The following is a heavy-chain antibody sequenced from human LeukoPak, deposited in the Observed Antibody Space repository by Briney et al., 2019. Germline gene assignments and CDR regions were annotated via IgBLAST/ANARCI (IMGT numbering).Heavy chain of an antibody. CDR3: ARSPAAAGTGWFDP. V-gene: IGHV3-48*03. Sequence: GGSLRLYCAASGFTFSSYEMNWVRQAPGKGLEWVSYISSSGSTIYYADSVKGRFTISRDNAKNSLYLQMNSLRAEDTAVYYCARSPAAAGTGWFDPWGQGTLVTVSS. D-gene: IGHD6-13*01. CDR2: ISSSGSTI. CDR1: GFTFSSYE. J-gene: IGHJ5*02.